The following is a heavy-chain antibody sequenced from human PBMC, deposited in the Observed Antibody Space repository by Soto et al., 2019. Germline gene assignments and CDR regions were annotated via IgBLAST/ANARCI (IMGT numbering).Heavy chain of an antibody. D-gene: IGHD3-10*01. J-gene: IGHJ4*02. V-gene: IGHV5-51*01. CDR2: IYPGDSDT. CDR1: GYSFTSYW. Sequence: EVQLVQSGAEVKKPGESLKISCKGSGYSFTSYWIGWVRQMPGKGLEWMGIIYPGDSDTRYSPSFQGQVTISADKSISTAYLQWSSLKASDTAMYYCVLTQWFGELLGPLFDYWGQGTLVTVSS. CDR3: VLTQWFGELLGPLFDY.